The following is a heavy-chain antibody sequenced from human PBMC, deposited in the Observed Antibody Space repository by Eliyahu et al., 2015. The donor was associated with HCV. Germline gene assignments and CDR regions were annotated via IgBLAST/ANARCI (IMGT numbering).Heavy chain of an antibody. CDR1: XGSIXXYY. D-gene: IGHD7-27*01. CDR3: ARPTGENWFDP. V-gene: IGHV4-59*01. Sequence: QVQLQESGPGLVKPSETLSLTCTVSXGSIXXYYWXWIRQPPGKGLEWIGYIYYSGSTNYNPPLKSRVTISVDTSKNQFSLKLSSVTAADTAVYYCARPTGENWFDPWGQGTLVTVSS. J-gene: IGHJ5*02. CDR2: IYYSGST.